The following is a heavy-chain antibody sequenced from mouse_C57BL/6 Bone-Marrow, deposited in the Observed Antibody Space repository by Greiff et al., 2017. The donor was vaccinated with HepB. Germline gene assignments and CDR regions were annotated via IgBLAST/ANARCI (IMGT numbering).Heavy chain of an antibody. CDR1: GYTFTSYW. Sequence: EVQLQQSGTVLARPGASVKMSCKTSGYTFTSYWMHWVKQRPGQGLEWIGAIYPGNSDTSYNQKFKGKAKLTAVTSASTAYMELSSLTNEDSAVYYCTVYGYDRGNYAMDYWGQGTSVTVSS. V-gene: IGHV1-5*01. CDR2: IYPGNSDT. D-gene: IGHD2-2*01. CDR3: TVYGYDRGNYAMDY. J-gene: IGHJ4*01.